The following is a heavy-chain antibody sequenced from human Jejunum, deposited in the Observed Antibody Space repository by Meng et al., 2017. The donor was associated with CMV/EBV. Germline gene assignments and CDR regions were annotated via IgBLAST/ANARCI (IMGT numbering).Heavy chain of an antibody. CDR2: INTNTRNP. CDR3: ARYGLQSGFFDY. V-gene: IGHV7-4-1*02. CDR1: GYTFTSYA. J-gene: IGHJ4*02. D-gene: IGHD5-24*01. Sequence: SCKASGYTFTSYAVNWLRQAPGQGLEWMGWINTNTRNPTYAQGFTGRFVFSLDTSVDTAYVQISGLQPEDTAVYYCARYGLQSGFFDYWGQGTLVTVSS.